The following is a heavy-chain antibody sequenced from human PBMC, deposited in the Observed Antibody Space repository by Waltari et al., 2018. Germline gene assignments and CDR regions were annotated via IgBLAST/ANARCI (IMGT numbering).Heavy chain of an antibody. J-gene: IGHJ2*01. D-gene: IGHD3-3*01. CDR1: GGTFSSYA. CDR3: ARGAGFGVVIMGLDWYFDL. Sequence: QVQLVQSGAEVKKPGSSVKVACTASGGTFSSYAISWVRPAPGQGLEWMGGIIPIFGTANYAQKFQGRITITADESTSTAYMELSSLRSEDTAVYYCARGAGFGVVIMGLDWYFDLWGRGTLVTVSS. CDR2: IIPIFGTA. V-gene: IGHV1-69*01.